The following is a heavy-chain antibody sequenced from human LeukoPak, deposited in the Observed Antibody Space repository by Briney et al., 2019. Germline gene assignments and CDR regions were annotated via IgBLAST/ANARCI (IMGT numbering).Heavy chain of an antibody. J-gene: IGHJ4*02. V-gene: IGHV4-34*01. CDR3: ARAGFALSPHRGTPFDY. CDR2: INHSGST. Sequence: SETLSLTCAVYGGSFSGYYWSWIRQPPGKGLEWIGEINHSGSTNYNPSLKSRVTISVDTSKNQFSLKLTSVTAADTAVYYCARAGFALSPHRGTPFDYWGQGTLVTVSS. CDR1: GGSFSGYY. D-gene: IGHD1-1*01.